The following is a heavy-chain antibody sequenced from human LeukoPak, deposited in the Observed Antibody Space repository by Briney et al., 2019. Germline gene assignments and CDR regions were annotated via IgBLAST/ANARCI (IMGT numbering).Heavy chain of an antibody. CDR1: GSTVSSNY. CDR2: IYSGGST. CDR3: ARGGSSNWRFYY. Sequence: GGSLRLSCAASGSTVSSNYMSWVRQAPGKGLEWVSVIYSGGSTYYPDSVKGRFTISRDNSKNTLYLKMNTLRAEDTAVYYCARGGSSNWRFYYWGQGILVTVSS. J-gene: IGHJ4*02. D-gene: IGHD6-13*01. V-gene: IGHV3-66*02.